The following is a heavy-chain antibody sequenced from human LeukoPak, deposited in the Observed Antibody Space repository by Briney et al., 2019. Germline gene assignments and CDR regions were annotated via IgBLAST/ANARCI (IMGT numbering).Heavy chain of an antibody. CDR2: INPNDGDT. CDR1: GYTFTDYY. CDR3: ARANFLYCSSSTCLFDY. V-gene: IGHV1-2*06. J-gene: IGHJ4*02. D-gene: IGHD2-2*01. Sequence: ASVKVSCKASGYTFTDYYMHWVRQAPGQGFEWMGRINPNDGDTNYAQKFQGRVTMTRDTSISTAHMEVSRLRSDDTAVYYCARANFLYCSSSTCLFDYWGQGTLVTVSS.